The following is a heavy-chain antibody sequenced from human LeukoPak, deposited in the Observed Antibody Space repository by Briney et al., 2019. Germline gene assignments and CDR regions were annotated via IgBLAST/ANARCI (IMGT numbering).Heavy chain of an antibody. J-gene: IGHJ3*02. Sequence: SETLSLTCTVSGGSISSYYWGWIRQPAGKGLEWIGRIYTSGSTNYNPSLKSRVTMSVDTSKNQFSLKLSSVTAADTAVYYCARGGYSSGYYGNDAFDIWGQGTMVTVSS. CDR3: ARGGYSSGYYGNDAFDI. CDR1: GGSISSYY. CDR2: IYTSGST. D-gene: IGHD3-22*01. V-gene: IGHV4-4*07.